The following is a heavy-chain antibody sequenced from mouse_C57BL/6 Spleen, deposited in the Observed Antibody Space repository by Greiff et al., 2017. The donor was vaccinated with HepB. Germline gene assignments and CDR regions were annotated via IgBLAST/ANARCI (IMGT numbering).Heavy chain of an antibody. D-gene: IGHD4-1*02. J-gene: IGHJ4*01. CDR3: ARNSQLGRGAMDY. Sequence: VKLQESGPGLVAPSQSLSITCTVSGFSLTSYAISWVRQPPGKGLEWLGVIWTGGGTNYNSALKSRLSISKDNSKSQVFLKMNSLQTDDTARYYCARNSQLGRGAMDYWGQGTSVTVSS. CDR2: IWTGGGT. CDR1: GFSLTSYA. V-gene: IGHV2-9-1*01.